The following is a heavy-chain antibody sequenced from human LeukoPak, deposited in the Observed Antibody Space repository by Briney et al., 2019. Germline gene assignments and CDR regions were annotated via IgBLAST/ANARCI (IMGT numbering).Heavy chain of an antibody. Sequence: GGSLRLSCAASGFTFSSYGMHRVRQAPGKGLEWVAFIRYDGSNKYYADSVKGRFTISRDNSKNTLYLQMNSLRAEDTAVYYCAKDRAGYSSSWCGSDFDYWGQGTLVTVSS. CDR1: GFTFSSYG. V-gene: IGHV3-30*02. CDR3: AKDRAGYSSSWCGSDFDY. D-gene: IGHD6-13*01. CDR2: IRYDGSNK. J-gene: IGHJ4*02.